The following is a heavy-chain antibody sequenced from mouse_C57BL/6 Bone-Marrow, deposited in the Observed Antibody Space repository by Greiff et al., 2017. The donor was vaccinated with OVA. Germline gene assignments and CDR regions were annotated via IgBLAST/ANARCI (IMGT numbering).Heavy chain of an antibody. J-gene: IGHJ2*01. Sequence: VQLKESGEGLVKPGGSLKLSCAASGFTFSSYAMSWVRQTPEKRLEWVAYISSGGDYIYYADTVKGRFTISRDNARNTLYLQMSSLKSEDTAMYYCTRDLNWDYFDYWGQGTTLTVSS. CDR1: GFTFSSYA. CDR2: ISSGGDYI. V-gene: IGHV5-9-1*02. CDR3: TRDLNWDYFDY. D-gene: IGHD4-1*01.